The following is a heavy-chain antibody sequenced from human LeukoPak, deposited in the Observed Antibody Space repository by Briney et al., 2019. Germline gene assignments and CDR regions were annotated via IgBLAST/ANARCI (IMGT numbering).Heavy chain of an antibody. CDR1: GYTFNGYD. Sequence: GGSVTVSCTASGYTFNGYDIHWVRQAPGQGLEWMGYINPYSGGTNYAQKFQGRVTMTRDTSISTAYMELSRLRSDDTAVYYCARVKRGERPTYAFDYWGQGTLVTVSS. D-gene: IGHD3-10*01. V-gene: IGHV1-2*02. CDR3: ARVKRGERPTYAFDY. CDR2: INPYSGGT. J-gene: IGHJ4*02.